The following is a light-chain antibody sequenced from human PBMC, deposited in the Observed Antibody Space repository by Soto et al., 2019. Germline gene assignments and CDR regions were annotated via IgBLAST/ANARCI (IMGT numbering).Light chain of an antibody. CDR3: ATWDDNLSGPSGV. Sequence: QSVLTQSPSASGTPGQRGTISCSASSSDFVSNSVSWYQHVPGTAPKLLMSRNHQRPSGVPDRFSGSKSGTSASLTISDLRSEDEADYYCATWDDNLSGPSGVFGGGTKLTVL. CDR1: SSDFVSNS. V-gene: IGLV1-47*01. CDR2: RNH. J-gene: IGLJ3*02.